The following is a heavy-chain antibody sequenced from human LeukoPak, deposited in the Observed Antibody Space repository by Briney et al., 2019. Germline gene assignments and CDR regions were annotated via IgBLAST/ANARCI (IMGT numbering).Heavy chain of an antibody. J-gene: IGHJ4*02. CDR2: INPNSGGT. CDR1: GYTFTGYY. D-gene: IGHD3-3*01. CDR3: ARDLGRFLGWLFNY. Sequence: GSVKVSCKASGYTFTGYYMHWVRQAPGQGLEWMGWINPNSGGTNYAQKFQGRVTMTRDTSISTAYMELSRLRSDDTAVYYCARDLGRFLGWLFNYWCQGALVVVSS. V-gene: IGHV1-2*02.